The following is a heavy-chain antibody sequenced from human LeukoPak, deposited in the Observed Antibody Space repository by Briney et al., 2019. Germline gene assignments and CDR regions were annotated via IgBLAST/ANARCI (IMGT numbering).Heavy chain of an antibody. CDR1: GGSISSYY. CDR3: ARVYADYVDYYYYYMDV. CDR2: IYYSGST. V-gene: IGHV4-59*01. D-gene: IGHD4-17*01. Sequence: SETLSLTCTVSGGSISSYYWSWIRQPPGKGLEWLGYIYYSGSTNYNPSLKSRVTISVDTSKNQFSLKLSSVTAADTAVYYCARVYADYVDYYYYYMDVWGKGTTVTVSS. J-gene: IGHJ6*03.